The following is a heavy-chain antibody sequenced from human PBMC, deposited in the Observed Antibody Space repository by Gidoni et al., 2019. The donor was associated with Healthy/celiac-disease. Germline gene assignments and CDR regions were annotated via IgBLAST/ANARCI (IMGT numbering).Heavy chain of an antibody. Sequence: QVQLQQWGAGLLKPSETLSLTCAVYGGYFSCYYWSWIRQLPGTGLEWIGEINHSGSTNHNPSLKSRVTIALDTSKYQFSLKLSSVTAADTAVYYCARGMRVAANGEFDYWGQGTLVTVSS. CDR2: INHSGST. CDR1: GGYFSCYY. D-gene: IGHD6-19*01. V-gene: IGHV4-34*01. CDR3: ARGMRVAANGEFDY. J-gene: IGHJ4*02.